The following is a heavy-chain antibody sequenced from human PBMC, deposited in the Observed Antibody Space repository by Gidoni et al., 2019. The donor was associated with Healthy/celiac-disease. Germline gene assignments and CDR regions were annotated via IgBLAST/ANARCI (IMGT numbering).Heavy chain of an antibody. V-gene: IGHV4-34*01. CDR1: GGSFRGYY. J-gene: IGHJ3*02. CDR3: ARGRMGWLVTATHGAFDI. CDR2: INHSGST. Sequence: QVQLQPWGAGLFKPSETLSLTCAVYGGSFRGYYWSRIRQPPGKGLEWIGEINHSGSTNYNPSLKSRVTISVDTSKNQFSLKLSCVTAADTAVYYCARGRMGWLVTATHGAFDIWGQGTMVTVSS. D-gene: IGHD2-21*02.